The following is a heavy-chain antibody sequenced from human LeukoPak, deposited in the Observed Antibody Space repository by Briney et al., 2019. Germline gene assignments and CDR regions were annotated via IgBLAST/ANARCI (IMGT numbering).Heavy chain of an antibody. J-gene: IGHJ4*02. CDR2: ISSSSGYI. D-gene: IGHD3-10*01. CDR3: ARGYGSGIFDY. V-gene: IGHV3-21*01. Sequence: GGSLRLSCAASGFSFNIHTINWVRQAPGKGLEWASSISSSSGYIYYADSVKGRFTISRDNDNNSLYLQMNSLRAEDTAVYYCARGYGSGIFDYWGQGALVTVSS. CDR1: GFSFNIHT.